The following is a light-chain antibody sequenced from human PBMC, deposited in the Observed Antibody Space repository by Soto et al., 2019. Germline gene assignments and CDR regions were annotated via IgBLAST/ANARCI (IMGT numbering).Light chain of an antibody. V-gene: IGKV1-39*01. CDR2: AAS. Sequence: DIQMTPSPSSLSASVGDRVTITCLASKSISSYLTWYKQKPGKAPKLLIYAASSLQSGVPSRFSGSGSGTDFTLTISSLQPEDFATYYCQQSYSTPDTFGQGTKLEIK. CDR1: KSISSY. CDR3: QQSYSTPDT. J-gene: IGKJ2*01.